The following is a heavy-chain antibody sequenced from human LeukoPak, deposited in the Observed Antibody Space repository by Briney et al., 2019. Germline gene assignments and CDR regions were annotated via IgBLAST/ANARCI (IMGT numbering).Heavy chain of an antibody. V-gene: IGHV3-49*04. Sequence: GGSLRLSCTTSGVTLGDHAMSWVRQAPGKGLEWVGFIRSKAYGGTTEYAASVKGRFTISRDDSKSIAYLQVNSLKTEGTGFYYCARGPILLWIHNGMDVWGQGTTVTVSS. CDR3: ARGPILLWIHNGMDV. CDR2: IRSKAYGGTT. D-gene: IGHD5-18*01. CDR1: GVTLGDHA. J-gene: IGHJ6*02.